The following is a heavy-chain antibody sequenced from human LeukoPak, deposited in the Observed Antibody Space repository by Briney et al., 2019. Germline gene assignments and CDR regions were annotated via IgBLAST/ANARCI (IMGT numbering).Heavy chain of an antibody. CDR3: ARAIGKSEGY. CDR1: GFTFSSYS. Sequence: PGGSLRLSCAASGFTFSSYSMNWVRQAPGKGLEWISYISSSISTIYYADSVKGRFTISRDNAKNSLSLQMNSLRAEDTAVYYCARAIGKSEGYWGQGTLVTVSS. V-gene: IGHV3-48*01. J-gene: IGHJ4*02. D-gene: IGHD4-23*01. CDR2: ISSSISTI.